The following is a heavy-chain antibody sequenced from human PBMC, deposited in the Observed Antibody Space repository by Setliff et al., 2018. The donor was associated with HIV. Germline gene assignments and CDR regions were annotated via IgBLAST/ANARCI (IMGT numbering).Heavy chain of an antibody. CDR1: GHSFTDYY. Sequence: ASVKVSCKASGHSFTDYYIHWVRQAPGQGLEWMGWINPKSDGTNYAQKFQGWITMTRDTSISTAYMELSRLRSDDTAVYYCARGGSNSWSPFDYWGQGTLVTVSS. J-gene: IGHJ4*02. CDR3: ARGGSNSWSPFDY. V-gene: IGHV1-2*04. D-gene: IGHD6-13*01. CDR2: INPKSDGT.